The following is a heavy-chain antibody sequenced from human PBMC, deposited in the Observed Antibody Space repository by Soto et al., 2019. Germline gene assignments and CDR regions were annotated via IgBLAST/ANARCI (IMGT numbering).Heavy chain of an antibody. D-gene: IGHD3-10*01. CDR2: ISSSSSYT. J-gene: IGHJ4*02. Sequence: GGSMRLSCAASGFTFSDYYMSWIRQAPGKGLEWVSYISSSSSYTNYADSVKGRFTISRDNAKNSLYLQMNSLRAEDTAVYYCATSLWFGEYYFDYWGQGTLVTVAS. CDR3: ATSLWFGEYYFDY. V-gene: IGHV3-11*06. CDR1: GFTFSDYY.